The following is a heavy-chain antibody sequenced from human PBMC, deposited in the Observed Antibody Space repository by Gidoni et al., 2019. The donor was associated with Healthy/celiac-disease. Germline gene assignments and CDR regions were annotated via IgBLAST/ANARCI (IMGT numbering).Heavy chain of an antibody. CDR2: IYYSGSI. CDR3: ARAYSSSSYYYYYYMDV. D-gene: IGHD6-6*01. V-gene: IGHV4-59*01. J-gene: IGHJ6*03. Sequence: QVQLQESGPGLVKPSETLSLTCTVSGGSISRYYWRWIRQPPGKGLEWIGYIYYSGSINYNPSLKSRVTISVDTSKNQFSLKLSSVTAADTAVYYCARAYSSSSYYYYYYMDVWGKGTTVTVSS. CDR1: GGSISRYY.